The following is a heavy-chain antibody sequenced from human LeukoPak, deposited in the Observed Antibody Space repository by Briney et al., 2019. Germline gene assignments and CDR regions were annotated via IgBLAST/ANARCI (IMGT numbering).Heavy chain of an antibody. D-gene: IGHD3-10*01. V-gene: IGHV3-30*02. Sequence: GGSLRLSCAASGFTFRTYGMHWVRQAPGPGLEWVAFIRPDGSNEYYADSVKGRFTISRDNSKNTLYLQMNSLRAEDTAVYYFAKEESFGGDDYWGQGTLVTVSS. CDR1: GFTFRTYG. J-gene: IGHJ4*02. CDR3: AKEESFGGDDY. CDR2: IRPDGSNE.